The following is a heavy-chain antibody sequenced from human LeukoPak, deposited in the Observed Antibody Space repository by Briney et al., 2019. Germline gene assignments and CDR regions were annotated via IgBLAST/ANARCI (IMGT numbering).Heavy chain of an antibody. J-gene: IGHJ4*02. V-gene: IGHV4-34*01. CDR2: INHSGST. D-gene: IGHD3-3*01. Sequence: SETLSLTCAVYGGSFSGYYWSWIRQPPGKGLEWIGEINHSGSTNYNPSLKSRVTISVDTSKNQFSLKLSSVTAADTAVHYCARGGKEGLVIWGQGTLVTVSS. CDR1: GGSFSGYY. CDR3: ARGGKEGLVI.